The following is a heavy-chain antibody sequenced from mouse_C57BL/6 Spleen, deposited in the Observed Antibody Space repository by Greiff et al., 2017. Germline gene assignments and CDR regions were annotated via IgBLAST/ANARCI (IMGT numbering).Heavy chain of an antibody. CDR1: GYTFTSYW. V-gene: IGHV1-64*01. D-gene: IGHD1-1*01. CDR3: AREGDYYYGSSLAY. J-gene: IGHJ3*01. Sequence: QVQLQQPGAELVKPGASVKLSCKASGYTFTSYWMHWVKQRPGQGLEWIGMIHPNSGSTNYNEKFKSKATLTVDKSSSTAYMQLSSLTSEDSAVYYCAREGDYYYGSSLAYWGQGTLVTVSA. CDR2: IHPNSGST.